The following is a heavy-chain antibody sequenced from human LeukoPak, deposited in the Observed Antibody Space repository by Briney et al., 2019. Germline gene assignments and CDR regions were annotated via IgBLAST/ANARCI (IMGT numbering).Heavy chain of an antibody. Sequence: YYMSWIRQPPGKGLEWIGSIYYSGSTYYNPSLKSRVTISVDTSKNQFSLKLSSVTAADTAVYYCARHSRDFWSGYFPAGFDPWGQGTLVTVSS. CDR3: ARHSRDFWSGYFPAGFDP. CDR1: YY. CDR2: IYYSGST. J-gene: IGHJ5*02. V-gene: IGHV4-39*01. D-gene: IGHD3-3*01.